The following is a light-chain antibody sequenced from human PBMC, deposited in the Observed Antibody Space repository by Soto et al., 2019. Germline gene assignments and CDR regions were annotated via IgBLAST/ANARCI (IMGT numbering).Light chain of an antibody. CDR2: SDN. J-gene: IGLJ2*01. CDR1: SSNIGRNT. V-gene: IGLV1-44*01. Sequence: QTVVTQPPSASGTPGQRVTISCSGSSSNIGRNTVNWFQQLPGTAPKLLIYSDNQRPSGVPDRFSGSKSGTSASLAISGLRSEDEADYYCATWDHSLNGVVFGGWTKLTVL. CDR3: ATWDHSLNGVV.